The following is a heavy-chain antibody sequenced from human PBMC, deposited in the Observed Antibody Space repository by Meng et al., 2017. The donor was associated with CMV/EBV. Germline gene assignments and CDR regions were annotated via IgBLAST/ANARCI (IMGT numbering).Heavy chain of an antibody. CDR2: IKQDGSEK. V-gene: IGHV3-7*01. CDR3: ARDSGRGYCSGGSCYNPD. Sequence: GESLKISCAASGFTFSSYWMSWVRQAPGKGLEWVASIKQDGSEKYYVDSVKGRFTISRDNAKNSLYLQMNSLRAEDTAVYYCARDSGRGYCSGGSCYNPDWGQGTTVTVSS. CDR1: GFTFSSYW. D-gene: IGHD2-15*01. J-gene: IGHJ6*02.